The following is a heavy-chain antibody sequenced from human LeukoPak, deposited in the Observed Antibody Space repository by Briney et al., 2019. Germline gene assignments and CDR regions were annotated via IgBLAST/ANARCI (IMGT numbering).Heavy chain of an antibody. Sequence: WETLSLTCTVSGDSISSSISYWGWIRQPPGKGLEWIGSVYYRGSTHYNPALKSRLIISVDTSKNQFSLRMNSVTAADTAVYYCARNTTHEGYGYYFDYWGQGTLITVSS. J-gene: IGHJ4*02. CDR2: VYYRGST. CDR1: GDSISSSISY. D-gene: IGHD5-18*01. V-gene: IGHV4-39*01. CDR3: ARNTTHEGYGYYFDY.